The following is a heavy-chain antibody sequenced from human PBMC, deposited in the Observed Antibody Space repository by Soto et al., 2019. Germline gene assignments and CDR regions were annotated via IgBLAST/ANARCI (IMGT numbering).Heavy chain of an antibody. J-gene: IGHJ5*02. D-gene: IGHD3-22*01. CDR2: IYHSGST. CDR1: GGSISSGGYS. CDR3: ARAQYYYDSSGYSCWFDP. V-gene: IGHV4-30-2*01. Sequence: SETLSLTCAVSGGSISSGGYSWSWIRQPPGKGLEWIGYIYHSGSTYYNPSLKSRVTISVDRSKNQFSLKLSSVTAADTAVYYCARAQYYYDSSGYSCWFDPWGQGTLVTVSS.